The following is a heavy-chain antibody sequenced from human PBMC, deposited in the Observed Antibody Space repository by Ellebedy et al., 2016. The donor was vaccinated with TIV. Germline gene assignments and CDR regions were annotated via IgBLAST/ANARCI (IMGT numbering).Heavy chain of an antibody. Sequence: AASVKVSCKASGYTFTSYGISWVRQAPGQGLEWMGWISAYNGNTNYAQKLQGRVTMTKDTSTSTAYMELRSLRSDDTAVYYCARETGDGGDYDFSPLDHWGQGTLVTVSS. V-gene: IGHV1-18*01. CDR3: ARETGDGGDYDFSPLDH. D-gene: IGHD3-3*01. J-gene: IGHJ4*02. CDR2: ISAYNGNT. CDR1: GYTFTSYG.